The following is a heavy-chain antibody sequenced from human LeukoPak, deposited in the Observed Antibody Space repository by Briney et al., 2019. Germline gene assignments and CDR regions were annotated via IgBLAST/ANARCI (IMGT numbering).Heavy chain of an antibody. V-gene: IGHV3-30-3*01. Sequence: GGSLRLSCAASGFTFSTYAMYWVRRAPGMGLEWVATVSSNGNNNVYYADSVKGRFTISRDNAKSTLYLQMNSLRAEDTAVYYCAKDGSSGRIDYWGQGTLVTVSS. D-gene: IGHD6-19*01. CDR3: AKDGSSGRIDY. CDR1: GFTFSTYA. CDR2: VSSNGNNNV. J-gene: IGHJ4*02.